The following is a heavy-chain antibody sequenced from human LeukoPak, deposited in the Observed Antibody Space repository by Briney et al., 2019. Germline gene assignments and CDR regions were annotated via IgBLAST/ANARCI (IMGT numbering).Heavy chain of an antibody. CDR1: GFTFSSYS. CDR3: ARDVSYCSSTSCYSNYYYYYMDV. Sequence: GGSLRLSCAASGFTFSSYSMNWVRQAPGKGLEWVSYISSSSSTIYYADSVKGRFTNSRDNAKNSLYLQMNSLRAEDTAVYYCARDVSYCSSTSCYSNYYYYYMDVWGKGTTVTVSS. D-gene: IGHD2-2*01. V-gene: IGHV3-48*01. J-gene: IGHJ6*03. CDR2: ISSSSSTI.